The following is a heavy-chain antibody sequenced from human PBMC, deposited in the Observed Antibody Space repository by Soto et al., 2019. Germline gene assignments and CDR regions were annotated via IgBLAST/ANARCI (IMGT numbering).Heavy chain of an antibody. V-gene: IGHV1-18*01. CDR1: GYTFASYG. J-gene: IGHJ4*02. CDR3: ARGGTAYYDFWSGYEFDDY. D-gene: IGHD3-3*01. CDR2: ISAYNGNT. Sequence: ASVKVSCTDSGYTFASYGISWVRQAPGQGLEWMGWISAYNGNTNYAQKLQGRVTMTTDTSTSTAYMELRSLRSDDTAVYYCARGGTAYYDFWSGYEFDDYWGQGTLVTVSS.